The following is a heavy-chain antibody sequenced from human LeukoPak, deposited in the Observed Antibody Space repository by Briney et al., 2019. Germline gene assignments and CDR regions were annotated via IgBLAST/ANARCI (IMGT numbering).Heavy chain of an antibody. CDR1: GFTFSSYV. D-gene: IGHD1-14*01. CDR2: ISGIGGST. V-gene: IGHV3-23*01. J-gene: IGHJ6*02. CDR3: AKGRRYLKPAGYYYGMDV. Sequence: GGSLRLSCAASGFTFSSYVMTWVRQAPGKGLEWVSSISGIGGSTYYADSVKGRFTISRDNSKNTLYLQMNSLRAEDTAVYYCAKGRRYLKPAGYYYGMDVWGQGTTVTVSS.